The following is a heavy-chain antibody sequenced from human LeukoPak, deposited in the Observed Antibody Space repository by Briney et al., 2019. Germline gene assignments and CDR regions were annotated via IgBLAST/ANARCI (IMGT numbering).Heavy chain of an antibody. CDR1: GFTFSSHW. Sequence: GGSLRLSCAASGFTFSSHWMHWVRQGPGKGLVWLSRINSGGSITNYADSVKGRLTISRDNANNTQYLEINSLTAEDTAVYFCASGYCPNGVCSHNMGYWGQGTLVTVSS. CDR2: INSGGSIT. J-gene: IGHJ4*02. D-gene: IGHD2-8*01. V-gene: IGHV3-74*01. CDR3: ASGYCPNGVCSHNMGY.